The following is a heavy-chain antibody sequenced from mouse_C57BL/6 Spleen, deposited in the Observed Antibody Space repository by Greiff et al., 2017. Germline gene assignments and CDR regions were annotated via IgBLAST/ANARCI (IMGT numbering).Heavy chain of an antibody. D-gene: IGHD3-2*02. Sequence: VQLQQPGAELVKPGASVQLSCKASGYTFTSYWMHWVKQRPGRGLEWNGRLDPYRGGTKYNAKFQSKATLTVDKPASTAYMQRSSLTSEDAAVYDCARDSSGYARFAYWGQGTLVTVSA. J-gene: IGHJ3*01. V-gene: IGHV1-62-3*01. CDR2: LDPYRGGT. CDR1: GYTFTSYW. CDR3: ARDSSGYARFAY.